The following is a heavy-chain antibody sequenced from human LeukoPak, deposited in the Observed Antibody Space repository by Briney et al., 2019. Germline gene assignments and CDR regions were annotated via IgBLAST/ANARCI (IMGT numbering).Heavy chain of an antibody. CDR3: ARGTHPYESYFDY. D-gene: IGHD5-12*01. Sequence: PSETLSLTCTVSGGSISSYYWSWIRQPPGKGLEWIGYIYYSGSTNYNPSLKSRVTMSVDTSKNQFSLKLSSVTAADTAVYYCARGTHPYESYFDYWGQGTLVTVSS. V-gene: IGHV4-59*12. J-gene: IGHJ4*02. CDR2: IYYSGST. CDR1: GGSISSYY.